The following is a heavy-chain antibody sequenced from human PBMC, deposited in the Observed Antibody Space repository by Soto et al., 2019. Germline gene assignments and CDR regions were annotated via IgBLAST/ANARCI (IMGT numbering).Heavy chain of an antibody. V-gene: IGHV3-11*01. CDR3: ARLRGSSNWETPS. J-gene: IGHJ4*02. CDR2: VSEDSGRAT. CDR1: GFIFRDWF. Sequence: GSLRLSCAASGFIFRDWFMSWIRQAPGKGLEWISYVSEDSGRATRYADSVKGRFTISRDNAKNSLFLQMNDLTVEDTAVYYCARLRGSSNWETPSWGQGTLVTVSS. D-gene: IGHD6-13*01.